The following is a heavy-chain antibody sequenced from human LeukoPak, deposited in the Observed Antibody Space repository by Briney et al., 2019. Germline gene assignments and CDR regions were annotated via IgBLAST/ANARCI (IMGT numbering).Heavy chain of an antibody. Sequence: GGSLRLSCAASGFTFSSYWMSWVRQAPGKGLEWVANIKQDGSEKYYVDSVKGRFTISRDNAKNSLYLQMNSLRAEDTAVYYCAREGVGSGSPHFDYWGQGTLVTVSS. J-gene: IGHJ4*02. CDR2: IKQDGSEK. CDR3: AREGVGSGSPHFDY. D-gene: IGHD3-10*01. V-gene: IGHV3-7*01. CDR1: GFTFSSYW.